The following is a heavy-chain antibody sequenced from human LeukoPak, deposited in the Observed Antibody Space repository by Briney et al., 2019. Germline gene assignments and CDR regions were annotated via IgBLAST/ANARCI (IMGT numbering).Heavy chain of an antibody. CDR2: ISSSSSYI. Sequence: GGSLRLSCAASGFTFSSYSMNWVRQAPGKGLEWVSSISSSSSYIYYADSVKGRFTISRDNAKNSLYLQINSLRAEDTAVYYCARDHEGYSYAPFDCWGQGTLVTVSS. V-gene: IGHV3-21*01. CDR1: GFTFSSYS. CDR3: ARDHEGYSYAPFDC. D-gene: IGHD5-18*01. J-gene: IGHJ5*01.